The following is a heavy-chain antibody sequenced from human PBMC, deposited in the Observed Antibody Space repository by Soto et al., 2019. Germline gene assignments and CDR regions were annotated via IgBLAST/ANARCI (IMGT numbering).Heavy chain of an antibody. J-gene: IGHJ4*02. CDR2: ISSRSTYI. Sequence: GGSLRLSCAASGSTFSNHTMNWVRQAPGKGLEWVSSISSRSTYIYYADSVKGRFTISRDNAKNSLYLQTNSLRAEDTAVYYCARVPQRIAVAGTSNRYYFDYWGRGILVTVSS. CDR3: ARVPQRIAVAGTSNRYYFDY. V-gene: IGHV3-21*01. D-gene: IGHD6-19*01. CDR1: GSTFSNHT.